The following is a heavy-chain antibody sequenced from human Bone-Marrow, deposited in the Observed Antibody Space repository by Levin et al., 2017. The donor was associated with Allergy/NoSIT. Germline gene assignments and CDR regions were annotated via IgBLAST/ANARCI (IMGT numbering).Heavy chain of an antibody. CDR3: GRTVAGSYFDY. CDR2: IGIAGDT. Sequence: QPGGSLRLSCAASGFSIRQNDMHWVRQPIGKGLEWVAVIGIAGDTYYADSVKGRFTITRESAKNSVHLQMTTLRAGDTAVYYCGRTVAGSYFDYWGQGTLVTVSS. V-gene: IGHV3-13*01. CDR1: GFSIRQND. J-gene: IGHJ4*02. D-gene: IGHD6-19*01.